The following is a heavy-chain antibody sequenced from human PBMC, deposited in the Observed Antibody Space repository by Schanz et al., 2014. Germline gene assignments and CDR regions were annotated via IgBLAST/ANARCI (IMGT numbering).Heavy chain of an antibody. CDR1: GFTFSSYT. CDR3: AKGVGGRLLLGSTFDN. Sequence: EAQLLESGGGLVQPGGSLRLSCAASGFTFSSYTMNWVRQAPGKGLEWVSGLSASGGHTYYADSVKGRFTISRDNSKNTVYLEMNSVRVDDTAVYYCAKGVGGRLLLGSTFDNWGQGTMVAVTS. V-gene: IGHV3-23*01. D-gene: IGHD3-16*01. CDR2: LSASGGHT. J-gene: IGHJ3*02.